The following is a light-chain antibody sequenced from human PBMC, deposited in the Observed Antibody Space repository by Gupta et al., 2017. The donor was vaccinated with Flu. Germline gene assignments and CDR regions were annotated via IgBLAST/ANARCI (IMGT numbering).Light chain of an antibody. Sequence: PSSLSASVGDRVTITCRASQDISSYLAGYQQKAGKAPQLLIYAASSLQSGVPSRFSGSGSGTAFTLTIVSLQPEDVATYYCQKYNSAPLTFGGGTKVEIE. CDR2: AAS. CDR3: QKYNSAPLT. J-gene: IGKJ4*01. CDR1: QDISSY. V-gene: IGKV1-27*01.